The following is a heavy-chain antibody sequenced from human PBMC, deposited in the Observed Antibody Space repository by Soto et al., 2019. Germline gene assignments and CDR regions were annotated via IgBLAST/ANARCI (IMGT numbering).Heavy chain of an antibody. J-gene: IGHJ4*02. CDR3: AILRLLPYDY. Sequence: PGESLKISCKASGYSFPSYWIGWVRQMPGKGLEWMGIIYPGDSATRYSPSFEGQVTVSADRSINTAYLQWSSLKASDTAMYYCAILRLLPYDYWGQGTLDTVSS. CDR1: GYSFPSYW. D-gene: IGHD2-15*01. CDR2: IYPGDSAT. V-gene: IGHV5-51*01.